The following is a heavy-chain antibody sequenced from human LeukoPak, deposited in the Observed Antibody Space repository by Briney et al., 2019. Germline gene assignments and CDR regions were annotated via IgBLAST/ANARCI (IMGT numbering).Heavy chain of an antibody. V-gene: IGHV1-8*02. CDR1: GGTFSSYA. CDR2: MNPNSGNT. D-gene: IGHD4-23*01. CDR3: ARDLADYGGLDAFDI. J-gene: IGHJ3*02. Sequence: ASVKVSCKASGGTFSSYAIHWVRQATGQGLEWMGWMNPNSGNTGYAQKFQGRVTMTRNTSISTAYMELSSLRSEDTAVYYCARDLADYGGLDAFDIWGQGTMVTVSS.